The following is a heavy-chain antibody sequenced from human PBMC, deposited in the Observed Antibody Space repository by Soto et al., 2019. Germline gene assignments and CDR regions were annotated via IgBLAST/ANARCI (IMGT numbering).Heavy chain of an antibody. D-gene: IGHD3-3*01. CDR3: ARASDFWSGYPTMSFDY. J-gene: IGHJ4*02. V-gene: IGHV4-59*01. CDR1: GGSISSYY. Sequence: SETLSLTCTVSGGSISSYYWSWIRQPPGKGLEWIGYIYYSGSTNYNPSLKGRVTISVDTSKNQFSLKLSSVTAADTAVYYCARASDFWSGYPTMSFDYWGQGTLVTVSS. CDR2: IYYSGST.